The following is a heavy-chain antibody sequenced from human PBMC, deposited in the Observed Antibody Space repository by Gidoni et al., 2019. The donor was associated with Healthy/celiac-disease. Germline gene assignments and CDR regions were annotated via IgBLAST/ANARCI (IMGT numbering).Heavy chain of an antibody. Sequence: QVQLVQSGAEVKKPGASVKVSCKASGYTFTSYGISWVRQAPGQGLEWMGWISAYNGNTNYAQKLQGRVTMTTDTSTSTAYMELRSLRSDDTAVYYCARDGGGWGYDILTGYPWYFDYWGQGTLVTVSS. V-gene: IGHV1-18*01. CDR1: GYTFTSYG. CDR2: ISAYNGNT. J-gene: IGHJ4*02. D-gene: IGHD3-9*01. CDR3: ARDGGGWGYDILTGYPWYFDY.